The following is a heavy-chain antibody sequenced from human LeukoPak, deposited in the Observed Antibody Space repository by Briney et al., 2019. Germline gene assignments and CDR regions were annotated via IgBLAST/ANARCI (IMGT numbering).Heavy chain of an antibody. J-gene: IGHJ4*02. CDR3: ATGERGYSYGSEFDY. D-gene: IGHD5-18*01. V-gene: IGHV5-51*01. CDR2: IYPGDSET. CDR1: GYSFTNYW. Sequence: GESLKISCMGTGYSFTNYWIGWVRQMTGKGLEWMGIIYPGDSETRYSPSFQGQVTISADKSISTAYLQWSSLKASDTAMYYCATGERGYSYGSEFDYWGQGTLVTVSS.